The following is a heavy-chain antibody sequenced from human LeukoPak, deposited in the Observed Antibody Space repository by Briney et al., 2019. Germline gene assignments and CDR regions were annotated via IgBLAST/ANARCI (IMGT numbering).Heavy chain of an antibody. V-gene: IGHV1-58*01. CDR2: IVVGSGNT. CDR3: AADALTTGTVNYMDV. Sequence: ASVKVSCKASGFTFTSSAVQWVRQARGQRLEWIGWIVVGSGNTNYAQKFQERVTITRDMSTSTAYMELSSLRSEDTAVYYCAADALTTGTVNYMDVWGKGTTVTVSS. J-gene: IGHJ6*03. CDR1: GFTFTSSA. D-gene: IGHD1-1*01.